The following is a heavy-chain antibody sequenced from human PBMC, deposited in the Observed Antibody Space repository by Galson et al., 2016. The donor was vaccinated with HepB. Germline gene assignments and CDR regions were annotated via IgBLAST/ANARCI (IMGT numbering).Heavy chain of an antibody. CDR3: ARRLNMIRAVGWGYGMDV. V-gene: IGHV3-21*06. D-gene: IGHD3-10*01. Sequence: SLRLSCAASGFTFGTYNMNWVRQAPGKGLEWVSPISTTGTNIYHADSVKGRFTTSRDNAQNSLYLQMNSLRVEDTAVYYCARRLNMIRAVGWGYGMDVWGQGTTVTVSS. CDR1: GFTFGTYN. CDR2: ISTTGTNI. J-gene: IGHJ6*02.